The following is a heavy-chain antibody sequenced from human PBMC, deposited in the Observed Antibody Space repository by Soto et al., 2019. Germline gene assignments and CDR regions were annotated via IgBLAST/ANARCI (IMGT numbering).Heavy chain of an antibody. D-gene: IGHD6-19*01. Sequence: EVQLVESGGGLVQPGGSLILSCAASGFTLSGSAIHWVRQASGKGREGVARIRSRANNYGTAYAASVKGRFTVSRDDSKNTAYLQMNSLKAEDTAVYYCTRLEAVAADYWGQGTLVTVSS. CDR2: IRSRANNYGT. J-gene: IGHJ4*02. CDR1: GFTLSGSA. V-gene: IGHV3-73*01. CDR3: TRLEAVAADY.